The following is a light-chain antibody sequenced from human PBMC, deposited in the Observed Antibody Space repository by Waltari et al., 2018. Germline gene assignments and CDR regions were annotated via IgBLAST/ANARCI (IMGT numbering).Light chain of an antibody. CDR3: QTWGTGIRL. J-gene: IGLJ3*02. Sequence: QLVLTQSPSASASLGASVKLTCTLSSGHSSFVIAWLQQQPEKGPRYLMKVDSAGSHGKGDWIPDRCSGSSSGAERYLTISSLQSEDEADYYCQTWGTGIRLFGGGTKLTVL. CDR1: SGHSSFV. V-gene: IGLV4-69*01. CDR2: VDSAGSH.